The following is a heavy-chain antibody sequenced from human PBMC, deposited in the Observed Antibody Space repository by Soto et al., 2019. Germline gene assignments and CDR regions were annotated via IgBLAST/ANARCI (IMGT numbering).Heavy chain of an antibody. V-gene: IGHV1-18*01. Sequence: ASVKVSCKASGYTFTSYGISWVRQAPGQGLEWMGWISAYNGNTNYAQKLQGRVTMTTDTSTSTAYMELRSLRSDDTAVYYCAIDSGWYSSRISDYWGQGTLVTVSS. D-gene: IGHD6-19*01. CDR2: ISAYNGNT. J-gene: IGHJ4*02. CDR3: AIDSGWYSSRISDY. CDR1: GYTFTSYG.